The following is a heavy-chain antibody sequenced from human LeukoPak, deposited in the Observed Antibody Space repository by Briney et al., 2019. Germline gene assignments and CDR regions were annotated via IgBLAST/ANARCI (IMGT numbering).Heavy chain of an antibody. CDR2: IYSGGST. CDR1: GFTFSSYA. J-gene: IGHJ4*02. CDR3: ANPTMAYSSSWSFDY. V-gene: IGHV3-66*02. Sequence: PGGSLRLSCAASGFTFSSYAMSWVRQPPGKGLEWVSVIYSGGSTYYADSVKGRFTISRDNSKNTLYLQMNSLRAEDTAVYYCANPTMAYSSSWSFDYWGQGTLVTVSS. D-gene: IGHD6-13*01.